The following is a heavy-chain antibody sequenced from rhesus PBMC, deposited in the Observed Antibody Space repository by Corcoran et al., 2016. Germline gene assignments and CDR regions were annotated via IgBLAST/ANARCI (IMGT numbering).Heavy chain of an antibody. CDR1: GGSISGGYD. CDR3: ARGYYDISLDY. D-gene: IGHD3-28*01. Sequence: QVQLQESGPGVVKPSETLSLTCAVSGGSISGGYDWSWIRQPPGKGLAWIGYIYGSSGSTNSNPSLKKRVTISKDASKNEFSLKLSSVTAADTAVYYCARGYYDISLDYWGQGVLVTVSS. J-gene: IGHJ4*01. V-gene: IGHV4-76*01. CDR2: IYGSSGST.